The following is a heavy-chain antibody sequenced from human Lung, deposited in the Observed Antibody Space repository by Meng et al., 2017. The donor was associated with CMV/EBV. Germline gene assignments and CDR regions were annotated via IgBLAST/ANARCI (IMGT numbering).Heavy chain of an antibody. V-gene: IGHV4-4*02. CDR3: LRRSGGSV. D-gene: IGHD3-10*01. CDR2: IPHRGSS. J-gene: IGHJ1*01. CDR1: GDSITNHNW. Sequence: QVPWRGWGPALVKPSETLSLTCAVSGDSITNHNWWAWVRQPPGKGLEWIGEIPHRGSSAYNPSLKSRVSMSIDKSKNQFSLKLTSVTAADTAVYHCLRRSGGSVWGQGTLVTVSS.